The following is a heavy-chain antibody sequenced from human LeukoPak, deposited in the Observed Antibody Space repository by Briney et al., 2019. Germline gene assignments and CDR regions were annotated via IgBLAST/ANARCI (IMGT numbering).Heavy chain of an antibody. CDR1: GGSINNYY. CDR3: ARGGGYSSSWSY. CDR2: IYYSGST. V-gene: IGHV4-59*01. D-gene: IGHD6-13*01. Sequence: SETLSLTCTVSGGSINNYYWNWIRQPPGKGLEWIGYIYYSGSTSYNPSLKSRVTISVDTSKSQFSLKLSSVTAADTAVYYCARGGGYSSSWSYWGQGTLVTVS. J-gene: IGHJ4*02.